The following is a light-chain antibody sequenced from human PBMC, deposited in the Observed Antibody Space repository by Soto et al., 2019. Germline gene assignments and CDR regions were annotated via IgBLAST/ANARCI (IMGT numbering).Light chain of an antibody. V-gene: IGKV1D-16*01. Sequence: DVQMTQSPSSLSASVGDRVTITCRASQDIKDWLAWYQQRPAKAPKSLISAASNLQPGVPSRFSGSGSGTELTLTITSLQPEDSATYYCQQYNIYPLTFGGGTKVEIK. CDR2: AAS. J-gene: IGKJ4*01. CDR1: QDIKDW. CDR3: QQYNIYPLT.